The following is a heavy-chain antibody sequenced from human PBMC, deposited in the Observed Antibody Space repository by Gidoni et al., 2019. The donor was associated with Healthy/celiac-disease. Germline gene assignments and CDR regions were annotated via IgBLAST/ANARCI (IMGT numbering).Heavy chain of an antibody. J-gene: IGHJ4*02. CDR3: ARGGDYSSGWYVDY. Sequence: QVQLVQSGAEVQKPGSSVKVSFKASGGTFSSYAISWVRPAPGKGLEWMGRIIPILGIANYAQKFQGRVTITADKSTSTAYMELSSLRSEDTAVYYCARGGDYSSGWYVDYWGQGTLVTVSS. V-gene: IGHV1-69*04. CDR2: IIPILGIA. CDR1: GGTFSSYA. D-gene: IGHD6-19*01.